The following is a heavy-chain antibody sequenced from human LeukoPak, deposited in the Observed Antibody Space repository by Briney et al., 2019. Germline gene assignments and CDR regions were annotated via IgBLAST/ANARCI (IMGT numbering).Heavy chain of an antibody. Sequence: AASVKVSCKASGGTFSSYAISWVRQAPGQGLEWMGGIIPIFGTANYAQKFQGRVTITADESTSTAYMELSSLRSEDTAVYYCARGQGIQPTDAFDIWGQGTMVTVSS. CDR3: ARGQGIQPTDAFDI. V-gene: IGHV1-69*13. J-gene: IGHJ3*02. CDR1: GGTFSSYA. CDR2: IIPIFGTA. D-gene: IGHD5-18*01.